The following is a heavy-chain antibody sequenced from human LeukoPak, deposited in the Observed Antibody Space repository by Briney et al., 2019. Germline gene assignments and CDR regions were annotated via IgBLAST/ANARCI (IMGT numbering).Heavy chain of an antibody. V-gene: IGHV4-59*08. D-gene: IGHD2-2*01. CDR1: GGSISSYN. Sequence: SETLSLTCTVSGGSISSYNWSWIRQPPGKGLERIGYIYNSGSTNYNPSLKSRVTISVDTSKNQFSLKLSSVTAADTAVYYCARHSRGGPYNWFDPWGQGTLVTVSS. CDR3: ARHSRGGPYNWFDP. J-gene: IGHJ5*02. CDR2: IYNSGST.